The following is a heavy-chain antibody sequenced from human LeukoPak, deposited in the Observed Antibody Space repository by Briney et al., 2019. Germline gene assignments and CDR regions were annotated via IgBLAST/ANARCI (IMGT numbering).Heavy chain of an antibody. V-gene: IGHV1-46*01. CDR1: GHTFTTYY. Sequence: GASVKVSCKASGHTFTTYYMHWVRQAPGQGLEWMGIINPSGGSTSHAQKFQGRVTMTRDTSTITVYMELGSLRSEDTAVYYCARVGTNPLPDAFDIWGQGTMVTVSS. CDR3: ARVGTNPLPDAFDI. CDR2: INPSGGST. D-gene: IGHD2-2*01. J-gene: IGHJ3*02.